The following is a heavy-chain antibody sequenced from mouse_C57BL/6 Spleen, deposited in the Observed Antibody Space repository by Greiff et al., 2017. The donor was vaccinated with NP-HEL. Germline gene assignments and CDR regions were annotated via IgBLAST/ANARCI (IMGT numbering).Heavy chain of an antibody. V-gene: IGHV1-52*01. CDR1: GYTFTSYW. D-gene: IGHD3-2*02. CDR3: TTAQATYGYFDY. CDR2: IDPSDSET. J-gene: IGHJ2*01. Sequence: QVQLQQSGAELVRPGSSVKLSCKASGYTFTSYWMHWVKQRPIQGLEWIGNIDPSDSETHYNQKFKDKATLTVDKSSSTAYMQLSSLTSEDSAVYYCTTAQATYGYFDYWGQGTTLTVSS.